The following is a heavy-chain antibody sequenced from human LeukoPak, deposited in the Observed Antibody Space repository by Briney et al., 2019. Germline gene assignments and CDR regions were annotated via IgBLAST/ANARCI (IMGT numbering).Heavy chain of an antibody. D-gene: IGHD2-2*01. J-gene: IGHJ6*03. CDR1: GGSFSGYY. CDR3: AREGNPRRYCSRTSCRSGYYYMDI. V-gene: IGHV4-34*01. CDR2: INHSGST. Sequence: LSETLSLTCAVYGGSFSGYYWSWIRQPPGKGLEWIGEINHSGSTNYNPSLKSRVTISVDTSKNQYSLKLSSVTAADTAVYYCAREGNPRRYCSRTSCRSGYYYMDIWGKGTTFTVSS.